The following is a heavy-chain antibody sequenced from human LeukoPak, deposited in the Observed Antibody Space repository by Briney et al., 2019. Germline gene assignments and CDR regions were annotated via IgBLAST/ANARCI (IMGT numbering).Heavy chain of an antibody. V-gene: IGHV3-23*01. Sequence: GGSLRLSCAASGFTLSSYAMTWVRQAPGRGLEWVSSVDGGGGGTYYADSVKGRFTISRDNSKDTLYLQMNGLRAEDTAVYYCARSVPDYTRFDFWGQGALVTVSS. J-gene: IGHJ4*02. CDR2: VDGGGGGT. CDR3: ARSVPDYTRFDF. D-gene: IGHD4-11*01. CDR1: GFTLSSYA.